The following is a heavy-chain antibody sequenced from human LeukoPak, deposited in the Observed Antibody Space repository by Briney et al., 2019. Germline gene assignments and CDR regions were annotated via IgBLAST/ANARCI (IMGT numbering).Heavy chain of an antibody. J-gene: IGHJ4*02. V-gene: IGHV4-39*02. CDR1: GDSISSSHYY. D-gene: IGHD4-11*01. Sequence: SETLSLTCTVSGDSISSSHYYWGWIRQSPGKGLEWIGSIYSGGETHYNPSLNSRVTISLDTSKNRFSLNLISVTATDTAVYYCVRDYSNFVQGDWGQGTLVTVSS. CDR3: VRDYSNFVQGD. CDR2: IYSGGET.